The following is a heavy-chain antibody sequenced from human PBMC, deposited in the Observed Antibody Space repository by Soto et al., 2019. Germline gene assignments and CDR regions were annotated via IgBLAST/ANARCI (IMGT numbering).Heavy chain of an antibody. CDR1: GFTFSSYA. CDR3: VKDESINWYSGHFRH. J-gene: IGHJ1*01. D-gene: IGHD6-13*01. V-gene: IGHV3-23*01. Sequence: GSLRLSCAASGFTFSSYAMSWVRQAPGKGLEWVSAISGSGGSTYYADSVKGRFTISRDNSKNTLYLQMNSLRAEDTAVYYCVKDESINWYSGHFRHWGQGTLVTVSS. CDR2: ISGSGGST.